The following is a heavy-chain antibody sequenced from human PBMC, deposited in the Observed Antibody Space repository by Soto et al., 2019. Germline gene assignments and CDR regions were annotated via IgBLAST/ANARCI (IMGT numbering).Heavy chain of an antibody. J-gene: IGHJ6*02. V-gene: IGHV2-5*02. CDR3: AHRSWDYGYYGMDV. CDR2: IFWDDVK. D-gene: IGHD6-13*01. Sequence: QITLKESGPTLVEPTQTLTLTCTFSGFSLSTTGVGVGWIRQPPGKALEWLALIFWDDVKRYSPSLKTRLTIPKDTSKNQVVLTMTKMDPVDTATYFCAHRSWDYGYYGMDVWGQGTTVTVSS. CDR1: GFSLSTTGVG.